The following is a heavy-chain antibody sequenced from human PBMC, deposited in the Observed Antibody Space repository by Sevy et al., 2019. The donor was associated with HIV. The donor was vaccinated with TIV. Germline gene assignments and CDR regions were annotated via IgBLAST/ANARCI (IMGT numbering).Heavy chain of an antibody. CDR1: GFTFSSYA. J-gene: IGHJ3*02. CDR2: IFGSGGGT. Sequence: GGSLRLSCAASGFTFSSYAMNWVRHAPGKGLEWVSTIFGSGGGTYYADSVKGRFTISRDNSKNTLYLQMNSLRAEDTAVYYCAGGRYDSSGSFDAFDIWGQGTMVTVSS. V-gene: IGHV3-23*01. CDR3: AGGRYDSSGSFDAFDI. D-gene: IGHD3-22*01.